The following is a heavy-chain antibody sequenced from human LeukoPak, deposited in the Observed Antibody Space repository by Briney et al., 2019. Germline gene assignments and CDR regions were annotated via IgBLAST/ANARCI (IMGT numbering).Heavy chain of an antibody. V-gene: IGHV4-34*01. CDR2: INHSGST. Sequence: SETLSLTCAVYGGSFSGYYWSWIRQPPGKGLEWIGEINHSGSTNYNPSLKSRVTISVDTSKNQFSLKLSSVTAADTAVYYCAAPYCSGGSCRYYFDYWGQGTLVTASS. CDR3: AAPYCSGGSCRYYFDY. J-gene: IGHJ4*02. CDR1: GGSFSGYY. D-gene: IGHD2-15*01.